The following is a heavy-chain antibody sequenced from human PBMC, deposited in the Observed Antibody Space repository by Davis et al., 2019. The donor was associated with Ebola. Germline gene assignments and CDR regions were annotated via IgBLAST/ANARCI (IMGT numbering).Heavy chain of an antibody. CDR2: ISYDGSNK. CDR3: ARDLPGGDWYFDL. V-gene: IGHV3-30*03. D-gene: IGHD1-14*01. Sequence: GESLKISCAASGFTFSSYGMHWVRQAPGKGLEWVAVISYDGSNKYYADSVKGRFTISRDNSKNTLYLQMNGLRAEDTAVYYCARDLPGGDWYFDLWGRGTLVTVSS. CDR1: GFTFSSYG. J-gene: IGHJ2*01.